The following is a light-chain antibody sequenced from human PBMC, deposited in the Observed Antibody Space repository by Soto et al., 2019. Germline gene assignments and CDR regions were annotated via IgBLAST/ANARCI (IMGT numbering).Light chain of an antibody. CDR3: QQYYSLPYT. CDR1: QSVFYRSSDKNY. J-gene: IGKJ2*01. CDR2: WAS. V-gene: IGKV4-1*01. Sequence: DIVMTHSPDSLSVSIGERATINCKSSQSVFYRSSDKNYLAWYQQKPRQTPKLLLYWASTRESAVPDRFSGSGCGTDFTLTISSLQAADVAVYYCQQYYSLPYTVGQGTKVDIK.